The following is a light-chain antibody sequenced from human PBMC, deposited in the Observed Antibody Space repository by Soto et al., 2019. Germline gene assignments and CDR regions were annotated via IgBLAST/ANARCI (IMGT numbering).Light chain of an antibody. V-gene: IGKV3-15*01. J-gene: IGKJ5*01. CDR2: GAY. CDR1: QSVSTN. Sequence: EIVLTQSRATMSVSPGERATLSCRASQSVSTNFAWYQQQPGQPPPLLIYGAYTRATDIPATFSGSGSATEFTPTIIGLQSEDFVVSYCQQHNNWPPYTFGQGTRLEIK. CDR3: QQHNNWPPYT.